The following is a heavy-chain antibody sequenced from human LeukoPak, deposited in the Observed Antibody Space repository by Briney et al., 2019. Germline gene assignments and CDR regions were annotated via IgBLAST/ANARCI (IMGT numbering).Heavy chain of an antibody. CDR1: GGSFSGYY. J-gene: IGHJ5*01. Sequence: ETLSLTCAVYGGSFSGYYWSWIRQPPGKGLEWIGEINHSGSTNYNPSLKRGVTISVDTSKNQFSLKLSSVTAADTAVYYCARGGWFDPWGQGTLVTVSS. CDR2: INHSGST. CDR3: ARGGWFDP. V-gene: IGHV4-34*01.